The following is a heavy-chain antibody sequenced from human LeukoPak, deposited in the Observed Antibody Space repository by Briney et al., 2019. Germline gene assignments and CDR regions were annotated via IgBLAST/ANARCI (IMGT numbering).Heavy chain of an antibody. Sequence: ASVKVSCKASGYTFTGYCMHWVRQAPGQGLEWMGWINPNSGGTNYAQKFQGRVTMTRDTSISTAYMELSRLRSDDTAVYYCARSKPYGSGSYYLDAFDIWGQGTMVTVSS. J-gene: IGHJ3*02. V-gene: IGHV1-2*02. D-gene: IGHD3-10*01. CDR1: GYTFTGYC. CDR3: ARSKPYGSGSYYLDAFDI. CDR2: INPNSGGT.